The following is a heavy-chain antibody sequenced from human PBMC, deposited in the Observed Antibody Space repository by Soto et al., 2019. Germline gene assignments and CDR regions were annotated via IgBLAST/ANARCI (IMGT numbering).Heavy chain of an antibody. D-gene: IGHD2-21*01. CDR1: GFSFSSYG. CDR2: ISHDGAFK. CDR3: ATDYSSKVPFAYSKADTDC. Sequence: PGGSLRLSCAASGFSFSSYGMHWIRQAPGKGLEWVAVISHDGAFKDYADSVKGRFTISRDNSENTLFLEMNSLGPNDTAVYYCATDYSSKVPFAYSKADTDCWGQGTRVTVSS. V-gene: IGHV3-30*03. J-gene: IGHJ4*02.